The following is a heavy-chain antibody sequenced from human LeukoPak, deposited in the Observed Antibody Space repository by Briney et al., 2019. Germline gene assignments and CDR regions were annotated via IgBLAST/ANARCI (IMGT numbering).Heavy chain of an antibody. CDR3: ARDLRCGGDCPGY. D-gene: IGHD2-21*02. CDR2: ISGSGGTI. Sequence: GGSLRLSCAASGFTFSSYEMNWVRQAPGKGLEWISYISGSGGTIYYAESVKGRFTISRDNAKNSLYLQMNSLRAEDTAVYYCARDLRCGGDCPGYWGQGTLVTVSS. J-gene: IGHJ4*02. V-gene: IGHV3-48*03. CDR1: GFTFSSYE.